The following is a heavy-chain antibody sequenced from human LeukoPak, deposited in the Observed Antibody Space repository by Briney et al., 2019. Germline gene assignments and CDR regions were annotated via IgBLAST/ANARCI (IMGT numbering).Heavy chain of an antibody. Sequence: PGGSLRLSCAASGFTFSSYAMHWVRQAPGKGLEWVAVISYDGSNKYYADSVKGRFTISRDNSKNTLYLQMNSLRAEDTAVYYCASYPDGWGTGAFDIWGQGTMVTVSS. V-gene: IGHV3-30-3*01. D-gene: IGHD5-24*01. J-gene: IGHJ3*02. CDR2: ISYDGSNK. CDR3: ASYPDGWGTGAFDI. CDR1: GFTFSSYA.